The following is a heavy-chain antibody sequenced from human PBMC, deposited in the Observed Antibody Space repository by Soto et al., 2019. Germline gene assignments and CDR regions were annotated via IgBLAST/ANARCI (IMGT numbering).Heavy chain of an antibody. J-gene: IGHJ4*02. V-gene: IGHV3-11*01. CDR2: ISSSGSTI. CDR1: GFTFSDYY. D-gene: IGHD5-12*01. Sequence: QVQLVESGGGLVKPGGSLRLSCAASGFTFSDYYRSWIRQAPGKGLEGVSYISSSGSTIYYADSAKGRFTISRDNAKNSLYLQMNSLRAEDTAVYYCARVDSGYDWEGYYFDYWGQGTLVTVSS. CDR3: ARVDSGYDWEGYYFDY.